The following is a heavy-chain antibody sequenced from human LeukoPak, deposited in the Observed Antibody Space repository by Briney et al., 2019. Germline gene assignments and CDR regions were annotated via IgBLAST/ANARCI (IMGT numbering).Heavy chain of an antibody. CDR2: ISGSGGST. CDR3: AKDRNRGSSSWYGNWFDP. Sequence: GGSLRLSCAASGFTFSSYAMSWVRQAPGKGLEWVSAISGSGGSTYYADSVKGRFTISRDNSKNTLYLQMNSLRAEDTAVYYCAKDRNRGSSSWYGNWFDPWGQGTLVTVSS. J-gene: IGHJ5*02. D-gene: IGHD6-13*01. CDR1: GFTFSSYA. V-gene: IGHV3-23*01.